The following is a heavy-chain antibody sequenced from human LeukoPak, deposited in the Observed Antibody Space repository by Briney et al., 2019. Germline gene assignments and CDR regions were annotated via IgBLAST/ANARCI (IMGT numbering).Heavy chain of an antibody. CDR3: VRGNDYGGPHY. V-gene: IGHV3-74*01. CDR2: IDRDGSRI. Sequence: GGSLRLSCAVSGFTFSSYWMHWVRQAPGKGLVWVSRIDRDGSRINYADSVKGRFTISRDNGKNTLFLQMNSLRAEDAAVYYCVRGNDYGGPHYWGQGTPVTVSS. CDR1: GFTFSSYW. D-gene: IGHD4-23*01. J-gene: IGHJ4*02.